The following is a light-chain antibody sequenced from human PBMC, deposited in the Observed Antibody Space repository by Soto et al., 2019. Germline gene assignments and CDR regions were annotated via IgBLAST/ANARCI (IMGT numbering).Light chain of an antibody. Sequence: DIQMTQSPSSLSASVGDRVTITCRASQSISSYLNWYHQKPGKAPDLLIYAASSLQSGVPLRFSGCGSGTDFTLTISSLQPEDFATYYCQQTYSTPWTFGQGTKVEIK. CDR1: QSISSY. CDR2: AAS. J-gene: IGKJ1*01. V-gene: IGKV1-39*01. CDR3: QQTYSTPWT.